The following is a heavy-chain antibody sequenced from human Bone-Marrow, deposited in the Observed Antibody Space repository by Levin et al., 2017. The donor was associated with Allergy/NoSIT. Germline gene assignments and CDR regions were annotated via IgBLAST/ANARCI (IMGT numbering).Heavy chain of an antibody. J-gene: IGHJ4*02. CDR2: IYWDDDK. D-gene: IGHD1-1*01. Sequence: SGPTLVNPTQTLTLTCTFSGFSLRRSGVGVGWIRPPPGKALEWLAVIYWDDDKRYSPSLKSRLTITKDTSKDQVVLTMTSMETVDTATYYCGQRGSWAGNNWDTGYLDYWGQGTLVTVSS. CDR1: GFSLRRSGVG. V-gene: IGHV2-5*02. CDR3: GQRGSWAGNNWDTGYLDY.